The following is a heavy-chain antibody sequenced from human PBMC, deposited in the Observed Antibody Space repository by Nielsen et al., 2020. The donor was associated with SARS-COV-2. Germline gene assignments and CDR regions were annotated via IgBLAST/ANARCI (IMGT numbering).Heavy chain of an antibody. CDR3: AKGDSSGWYAADY. D-gene: IGHD6-19*01. J-gene: IGHJ4*02. V-gene: IGHV3-66*01. CDR2: IYSGGST. CDR1: GFTVSSNY. Sequence: GESLKISCAASGFTVSSNYMSWVRQAPGKGLEWVSVIYSGGSTYYADSVKGRFAISRDNSKNTLYLQMNSLRAEDTAVYYCAKGDSSGWYAADYWGQGTLVTVSS.